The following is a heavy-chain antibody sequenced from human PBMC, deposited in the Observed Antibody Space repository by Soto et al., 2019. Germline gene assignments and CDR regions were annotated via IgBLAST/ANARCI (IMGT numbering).Heavy chain of an antibody. J-gene: IGHJ4*02. Sequence: ASVKVSCKVSGYTLTELSMHWVRQAPGKGLEWMGGFDPEDGETIYAQKFQGRVTMTEDTSTDTAYMELSSLRSEDTAVYYCATDRGVVGDGYNTKYFDYWGQGTLVTGSS. CDR3: ATDRGVVGDGYNTKYFDY. D-gene: IGHD1-26*01. CDR1: GYTLTELS. CDR2: FDPEDGET. V-gene: IGHV1-24*01.